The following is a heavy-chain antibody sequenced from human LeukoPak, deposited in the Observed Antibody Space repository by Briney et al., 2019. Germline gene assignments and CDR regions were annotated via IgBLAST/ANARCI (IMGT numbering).Heavy chain of an antibody. CDR2: INPNSGGT. CDR3: ARHLWNTTMPYDAFDI. J-gene: IGHJ3*02. CDR1: GYTFTGYY. V-gene: IGHV1-2*04. Sequence: GASVKVSCKASGYTFTGYYMHWVRQAPGQGLEWMGWINPNSGGTNYAQKFQGWVTMTRDTSISTAYMELSRLRSDDTAVYYCARHLWNTTMPYDAFDIWGQGTMVTVSS. D-gene: IGHD5-18*01.